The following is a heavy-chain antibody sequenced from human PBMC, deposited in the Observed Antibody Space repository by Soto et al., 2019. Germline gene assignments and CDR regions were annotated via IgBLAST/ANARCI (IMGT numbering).Heavy chain of an antibody. J-gene: IGHJ4*02. V-gene: IGHV4-4*02. D-gene: IGHD1-1*01. CDR1: GGSISTSNW. Sequence: QVQLQESGPGLVKPSGTLSLTCAVSGGSISTSNWWSWVRQPPGKGLEWIGEVYHSGSTNYNPSFKRRVAMSVHQSKNQFSLKLNSVTAADTALYYCAKTTTSGTRVDYWGQGSLVTVSS. CDR3: AKTTTSGTRVDY. CDR2: VYHSGST.